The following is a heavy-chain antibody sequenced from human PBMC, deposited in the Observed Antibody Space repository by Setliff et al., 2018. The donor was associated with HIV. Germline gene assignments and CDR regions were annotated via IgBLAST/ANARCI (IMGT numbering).Heavy chain of an antibody. V-gene: IGHV3-23*01. D-gene: IGHD3-10*01. CDR3: AKDPRGSMVRGLINYFDP. CDR2: ISGSGGST. J-gene: IGHJ5*02. Sequence: GSLRLSCAASGFTFSSYAMTWVRQAPGKGLEWVSAISGSGGSTYYADSVKGRFIISRDNSKNTLYLQMNSLRAQDTAIYYCAKDPRGSMVRGLINYFDPWGQGTLVTVSS. CDR1: GFTFSSYA.